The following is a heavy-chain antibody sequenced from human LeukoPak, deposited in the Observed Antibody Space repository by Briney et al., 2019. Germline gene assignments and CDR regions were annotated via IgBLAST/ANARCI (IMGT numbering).Heavy chain of an antibody. J-gene: IGHJ6*03. CDR2: MNPNSGNT. CDR3: ARGHYGDYYYYMDV. V-gene: IGHV1-8*01. D-gene: IGHD4-17*01. Sequence: ASVKVSCKASGYTFTSYDINWVRQATGQGLEWMGWMNPNSGNTGYAQKFQGRVTMTRNTSISTAYMELSSLRSEDTAVYYRARGHYGDYYYYMDVWGKGTTVTVSS. CDR1: GYTFTSYD.